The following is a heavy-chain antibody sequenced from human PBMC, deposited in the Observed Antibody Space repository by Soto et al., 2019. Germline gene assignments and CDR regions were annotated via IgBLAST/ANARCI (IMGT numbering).Heavy chain of an antibody. Sequence: QVQLVQSGAEVKKPGASVKVSCKASGYTFTSYAMHWVRQAPGQRLEWMGWINAGNGNTKCSQKFQGRVTITRDTSASTAYMELSSLRSEDTAVYYCARGGWGLAALFDYWGQGTLVTVSS. V-gene: IGHV1-3*01. D-gene: IGHD6-13*01. CDR3: ARGGWGLAALFDY. CDR2: INAGNGNT. CDR1: GYTFTSYA. J-gene: IGHJ4*02.